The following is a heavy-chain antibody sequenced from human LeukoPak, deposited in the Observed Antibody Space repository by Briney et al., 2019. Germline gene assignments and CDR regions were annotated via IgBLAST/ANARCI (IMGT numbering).Heavy chain of an antibody. CDR3: TTDEWPDLYSSGLEHY. Sequence: GGSLRLSCAASGFTFSNAWMSWVRQAPGKGLEWVGRIKSTTDGGTTDYAAPVKGRFTISRDDSKNTLYLQMNSLKTEDTAVYYCTTDEWPDLYSSGLEHYWGQGTLVTVSS. CDR1: GFTFSNAW. D-gene: IGHD6-19*01. CDR2: IKSTTDGGTT. J-gene: IGHJ4*02. V-gene: IGHV3-15*01.